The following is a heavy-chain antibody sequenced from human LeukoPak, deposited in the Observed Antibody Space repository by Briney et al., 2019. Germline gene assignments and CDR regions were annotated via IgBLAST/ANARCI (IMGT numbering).Heavy chain of an antibody. CDR3: ARGGSWSRYYFDY. D-gene: IGHD6-13*01. Sequence: SETLSFTCTVSGGSISSYYWSWIRQPPGKGLEWIGYIYYSGSTNYNPSLKSRVTISVDTSKNQFSLKLSSVTAADTAVYYCARGGSWSRYYFDYWGQGTLVTVSS. V-gene: IGHV4-59*01. J-gene: IGHJ4*02. CDR1: GGSISSYY. CDR2: IYYSGST.